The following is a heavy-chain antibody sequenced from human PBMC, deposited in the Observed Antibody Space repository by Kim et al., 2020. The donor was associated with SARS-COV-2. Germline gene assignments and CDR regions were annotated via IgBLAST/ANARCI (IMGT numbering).Heavy chain of an antibody. CDR3: ARDRGDY. V-gene: IGHV1-2*06. CDR2: IHPNSGGT. D-gene: IGHD3-10*01. CDR1: GYTFTGYY. Sequence: ASVKVSCKASGYTFTGYYMHWVRQAPGQGLEWMGRIHPNSGGTNDAQKFEGRVTITRDTTINTAYMELSRLRSDDTAVYYCARDRGDYWGQGTLVTVSS. J-gene: IGHJ4*02.